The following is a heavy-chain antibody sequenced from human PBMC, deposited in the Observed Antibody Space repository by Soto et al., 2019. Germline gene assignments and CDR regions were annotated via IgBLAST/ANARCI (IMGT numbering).Heavy chain of an antibody. CDR3: ARGIKYYDFWSGYLDYYYYGMDV. Sequence: GASVKVSCKASGYTFTSYYMHWVRQAPGQGLEWMGIINPSGGSTSYAQKFQGRVTMTRDTSTSTVYMELSSLRSEDTAVYYCARGIKYYDFWSGYLDYYYYGMDVWGQGTTLTVSS. CDR2: INPSGGST. J-gene: IGHJ6*02. CDR1: GYTFTSYY. D-gene: IGHD3-3*01. V-gene: IGHV1-46*01.